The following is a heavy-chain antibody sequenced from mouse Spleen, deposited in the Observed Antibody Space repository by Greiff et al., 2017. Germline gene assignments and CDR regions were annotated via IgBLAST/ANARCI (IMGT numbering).Heavy chain of an antibody. J-gene: IGHJ2*01. CDR3: ARLGYYGSTPFDY. D-gene: IGHD1-1*01. Sequence: EVKLQESGPGLVKPSQSLSLTCSVTGYSITSGYYWNWIRQFPGNKLEWMGYISYDGSNNYNPSLKNRISITRDTSKNQFFLKLNSVTTEDTATYYCARLGYYGSTPFDYWGQGTTLTVSS. V-gene: IGHV3-6*01. CDR1: GYSITSGYY. CDR2: ISYDGSN.